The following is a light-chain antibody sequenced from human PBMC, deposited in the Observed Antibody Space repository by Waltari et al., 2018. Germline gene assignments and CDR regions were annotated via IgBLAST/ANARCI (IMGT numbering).Light chain of an antibody. CDR1: SSDVDGYNY. V-gene: IGLV2-8*01. CDR2: EVS. J-gene: IGLJ3*02. Sequence: QSALTQPPTASGSTGQSVTISSKGTSSDVDGYNYVSWYQQSPAKAPKLMSYEVSNRPSGVPDLFSGSMSGNTASLTVSGLQAEDEADYVCSSYAGSNNLGVFGGGTKLTVL. CDR3: SSYAGSNNLGV.